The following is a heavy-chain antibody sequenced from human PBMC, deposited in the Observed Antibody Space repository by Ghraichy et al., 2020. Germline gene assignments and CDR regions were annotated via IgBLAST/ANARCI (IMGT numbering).Heavy chain of an antibody. D-gene: IGHD6-13*01. CDR1: GGSISSGSFC. CDR3: ARLDDSSWKYYFDY. CDR2: IYTSGST. V-gene: IGHV4-61*09. J-gene: IGHJ4*02. Sequence: SETLSLTCTVSGGSISSGSFCWSWIRQPAGKGLEWIGHIYTSGSTNYSPSLKSRVTISVDTSKNQFSLKLYSVTAADTAVYYCARLDDSSWKYYFDYWGQGTLVTVSS.